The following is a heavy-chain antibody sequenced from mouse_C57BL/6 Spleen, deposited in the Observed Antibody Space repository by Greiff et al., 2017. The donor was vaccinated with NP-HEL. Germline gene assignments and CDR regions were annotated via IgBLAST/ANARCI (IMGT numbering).Heavy chain of an antibody. CDR3: ARYHMDDGYYVAY. Sequence: QVQLQQPGAELVKPGASVKMSCKASGYTFTSYWITWVKQRPGQGLEWIGDIYPGSGSTNYNEKFKSKATLTVDTSSSTAYMQLSSLTSGDSAVYYCARYHMDDGYYVAYWGQGTLVTVSA. CDR1: GYTFTSYW. D-gene: IGHD2-3*01. J-gene: IGHJ3*01. CDR2: IYPGSGST. V-gene: IGHV1-55*01.